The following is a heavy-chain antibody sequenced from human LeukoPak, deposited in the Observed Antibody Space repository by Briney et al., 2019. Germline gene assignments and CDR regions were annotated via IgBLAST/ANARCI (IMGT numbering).Heavy chain of an antibody. CDR1: GYSFTSYW. V-gene: IGHV5-51*01. J-gene: IGHJ4*02. Sequence: GESLKISCKGSGYSFTSYWIGWVRQMPGKGLEWMGIIYPGDSDTRYSPSFQGQVTISADKSISTAYLQWSSLKASDTAMYYCARLSSRLWLRRYFDYWGQGTLVTVSS. CDR2: IYPGDSDT. CDR3: ARLSSRLWLRRYFDY. D-gene: IGHD5-18*01.